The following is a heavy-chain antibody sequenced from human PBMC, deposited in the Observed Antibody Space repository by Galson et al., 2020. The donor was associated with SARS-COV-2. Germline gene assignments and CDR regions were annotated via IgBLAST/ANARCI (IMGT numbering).Heavy chain of an antibody. CDR3: ARHGASDGWYEGIDY. CDR2: IYPGASYT. D-gene: IGHD6-19*01. CDR1: GYSFADYW. V-gene: IGHV5-51*01. Sequence: GESLKISCKGSGYSFADYWIGWVRQMPGKGLQWLGVIYPGASYTIYSPSFQGQVTVSADKSINTAYLQWRSLEAPDTAMYYCARHGASDGWYEGIDYWGQGTLVTVSS. J-gene: IGHJ4*02.